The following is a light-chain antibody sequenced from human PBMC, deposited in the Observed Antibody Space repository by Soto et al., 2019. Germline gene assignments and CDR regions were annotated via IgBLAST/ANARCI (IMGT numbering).Light chain of an antibody. V-gene: IGKV3-20*01. J-gene: IGKJ2*01. Sequence: EIVLTQSPGTLSLSPGERATLSCRASQSVSSSYLAWYQQKPGQAPRFLIYGASIRAPGIPDRFSGSESGTDFTLTISRLEPEDFAVYYCQQYDSSPYTFGQGTKLEIK. CDR2: GAS. CDR1: QSVSSSY. CDR3: QQYDSSPYT.